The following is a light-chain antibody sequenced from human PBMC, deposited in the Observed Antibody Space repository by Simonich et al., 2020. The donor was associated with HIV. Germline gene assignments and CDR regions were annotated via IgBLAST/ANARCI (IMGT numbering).Light chain of an antibody. CDR3: CSYTSSSTWV. J-gene: IGLJ3*02. CDR2: DVS. V-gene: IGLV2-11*01. CDR1: SSDGGGYNY. Sequence: QSALTQPRSVSGSPGQSVTISCTGTSSDGGGYNYVSWYQQHPGKAPKLMIYDVSKRPSGVPDRFAGSKSGNTASLTISGLQAEDEAAYYCCSYTSSSTWVFGGGTKLTVL.